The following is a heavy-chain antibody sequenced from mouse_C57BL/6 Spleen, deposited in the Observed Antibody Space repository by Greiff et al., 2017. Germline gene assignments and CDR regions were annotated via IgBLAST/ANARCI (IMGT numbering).Heavy chain of an antibody. Sequence: DVMLVESGGGLVKPGGSLKLSCAASGFTFSDYGMHWVRQAPEKGLEWVAYISRGSSTIYYADTVKGRFTISRDNAKNTLFLQMTSLRSEDTAMYYCANSNFYAMDYWGQGTSVTVSS. J-gene: IGHJ4*01. V-gene: IGHV5-17*01. CDR3: ANSNFYAMDY. CDR1: GFTFSDYG. CDR2: ISRGSSTI. D-gene: IGHD2-5*01.